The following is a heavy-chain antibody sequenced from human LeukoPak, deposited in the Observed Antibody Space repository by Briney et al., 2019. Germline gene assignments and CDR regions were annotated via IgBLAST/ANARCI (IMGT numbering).Heavy chain of an antibody. Sequence: PGGSLRLSCAASGFAVRSNYMSWVRQAPGKGREGVSYIRIRRSTIYYADSVKGRFTISRDNAKNSLYLQMNSLRAEDTAVYYCARARVYCSSTSCYTGRYYYMDVWGKGTTVTVSS. CDR2: IRIRRSTI. CDR3: ARARVYCSSTSCYTGRYYYMDV. CDR1: GFAVRSNY. V-gene: IGHV3-48*01. D-gene: IGHD2-2*02. J-gene: IGHJ6*03.